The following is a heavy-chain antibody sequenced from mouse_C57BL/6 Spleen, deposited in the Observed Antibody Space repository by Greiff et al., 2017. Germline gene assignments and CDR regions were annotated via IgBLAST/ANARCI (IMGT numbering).Heavy chain of an antibody. Sequence: QVQLKQPGTELVKPGASVKLSCKASGYTFTSYWMHWVKQRPGQGLEWIGNINPSNGGTNYNEKFKSKATLTVDKSSSTAYMQLSSLTSEDSAVYYFARGVLLRSYYFDYWGQGTTLTVSS. CDR1: GYTFTSYW. D-gene: IGHD1-1*01. J-gene: IGHJ2*01. V-gene: IGHV1-53*01. CDR3: ARGVLLRSYYFDY. CDR2: INPSNGGT.